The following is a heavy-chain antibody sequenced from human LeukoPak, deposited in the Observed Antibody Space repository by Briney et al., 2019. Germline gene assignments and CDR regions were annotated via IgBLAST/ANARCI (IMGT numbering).Heavy chain of an antibody. D-gene: IGHD5-24*01. V-gene: IGHV3-23*01. CDR3: ARGDVEMASKAPIPADY. CDR2: ISGSGGST. J-gene: IGHJ4*02. CDR1: GFTFSSYA. Sequence: GGSLRLSCAASGFTFSSYAMSWVRQAPGKGLEWVSAISGSGGSTYYADSVKGRFTISRDNSKNTLYLQMNSLRAEDTAVYYCARGDVEMASKAPIPADYWGQGTLVTVSS.